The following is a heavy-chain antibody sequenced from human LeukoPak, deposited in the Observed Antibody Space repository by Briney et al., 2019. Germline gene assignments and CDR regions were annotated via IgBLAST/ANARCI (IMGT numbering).Heavy chain of an antibody. V-gene: IGHV4-34*01. J-gene: IGHJ4*02. CDR1: GGSFSGYY. CDR3: ARDAPLYYYDSSGYYFDY. D-gene: IGHD3-22*01. CDR2: INHSGST. Sequence: SETLSLTCAVSGGSFSGYYWSWIRQPPGKGLEWIGEINHSGSTNYNPSLKSRVTISVDTSKNQFSLKLSSVTAADTAVYYCARDAPLYYYDSSGYYFDYWGQGTLVTVSS.